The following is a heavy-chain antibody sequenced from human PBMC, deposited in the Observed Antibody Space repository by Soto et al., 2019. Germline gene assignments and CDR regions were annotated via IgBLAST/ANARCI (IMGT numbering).Heavy chain of an antibody. Sequence: QVQLVQSGAEVKKPGSSVKVSCKASGGTFSSYTISWVRQAPGQGLEWMGRIIPILGIANYAQKFQGRVTITADKSTSTAYMELSSLRSEDTAVYYCARAGTHSGYPQGGWFDPWGQGTLVTVSS. J-gene: IGHJ5*02. D-gene: IGHD5-12*01. CDR2: IIPILGIA. CDR1: GGTFSSYT. CDR3: ARAGTHSGYPQGGWFDP. V-gene: IGHV1-69*02.